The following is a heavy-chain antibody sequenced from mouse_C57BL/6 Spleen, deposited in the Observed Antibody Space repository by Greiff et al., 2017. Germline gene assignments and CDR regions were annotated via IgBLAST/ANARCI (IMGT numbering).Heavy chain of an antibody. V-gene: IGHV5-17*01. J-gene: IGHJ4*01. CDR3: ARGWLPFAMDY. CDR1: GFTFSDYG. D-gene: IGHD2-3*01. CDR2: ISSGSSTI. Sequence: EVMLVESGGGLVKPGGSLKLSCAASGFTFSDYGMHWVRQAPEKGLEWVAYISSGSSTIYYADTVKGRFTIFRDNAKNTLFLQMTSLRSEDTAMYYCARGWLPFAMDYWGQGTSVTVSS.